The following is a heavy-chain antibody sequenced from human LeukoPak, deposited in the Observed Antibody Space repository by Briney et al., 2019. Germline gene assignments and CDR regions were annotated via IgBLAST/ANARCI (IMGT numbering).Heavy chain of an antibody. CDR3: ARGYCSSTSCYDYFDY. CDR1: GYTVTGYY. V-gene: IGHV1-2*02. D-gene: IGHD2-2*01. CDR2: INPNSGGT. Sequence: ASVKVSCKASGYTVTGYYIHWVRQAPGQGLEWMGWINPNSGGTNYAQKFHGRVTVTRDTSISTAYMELSRLRSDDTAVYYCARGYCSSTSCYDYFDYWGQGTLVTVSS. J-gene: IGHJ4*02.